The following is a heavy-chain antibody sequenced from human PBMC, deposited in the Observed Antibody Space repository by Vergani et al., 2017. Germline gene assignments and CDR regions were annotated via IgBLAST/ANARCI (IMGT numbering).Heavy chain of an antibody. CDR2: ISAYNGNT. J-gene: IGHJ6*03. CDR1: GYTFTSYG. D-gene: IGHD3-3*01. Sequence: QVQLVQSGAEVKKPGDSVKVSCKASGYTFTSYGISWVRQAPGQGLEWMGWISAYNGNTNYAQKLQGRVTMTTDTSTSTAYMELRSLRSDDTAVYYCARDKGPFWSGYYNNYYYMDVWGKGTTVTVSS. V-gene: IGHV1-18*01. CDR3: ARDKGPFWSGYYNNYYYMDV.